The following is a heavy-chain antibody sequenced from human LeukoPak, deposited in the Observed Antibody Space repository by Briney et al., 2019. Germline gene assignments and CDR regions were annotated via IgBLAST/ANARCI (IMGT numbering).Heavy chain of an antibody. J-gene: IGHJ4*02. Sequence: PSETLSLTCAVYGGSFSGYYWSWIRQPPGKGLEWIGEINHSGSTNYNPSLKSRVTISVDTSKNQFSLKLSSVTAADTAVYYCATSGYDNHQIYYWGQGTLVTVSS. CDR3: ATSGYDNHQIYY. D-gene: IGHD5-12*01. CDR1: GGSFSGYY. CDR2: INHSGST. V-gene: IGHV4-34*01.